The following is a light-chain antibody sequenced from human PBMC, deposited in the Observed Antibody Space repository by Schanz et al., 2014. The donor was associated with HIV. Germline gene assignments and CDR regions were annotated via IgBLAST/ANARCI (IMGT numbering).Light chain of an antibody. Sequence: DIQMTQSPSSLSASVGARVTITCRASQSISTYLNWYQQKPGKAPKLLIFTASSLQGGVPSRFSGGGSGTDFTLTISSLQPEDFATYYCQQSYSLPRTFGQGTKVEFK. CDR3: QQSYSLPRT. CDR2: TAS. CDR1: QSISTY. J-gene: IGKJ1*01. V-gene: IGKV1-39*01.